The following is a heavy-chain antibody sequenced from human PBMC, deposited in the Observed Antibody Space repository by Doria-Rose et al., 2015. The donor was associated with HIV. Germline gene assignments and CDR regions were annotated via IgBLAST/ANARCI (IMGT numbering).Heavy chain of an antibody. D-gene: IGHD6-13*01. CDR1: GVSLSSPGMG. CDR3: ARIKSSRWYHKYYFDF. J-gene: IGHJ4*02. CDR2: IFSDDER. Sequence: VTLKESGPVLVKPTETLTLTCTVSGVSLSSPGMGVSWTRQPPGQALEWLANIFSDDERSYKTALKSRLTIARGTSNSQVVLTMTDMDPVDTATYYCARIKSSRWYHKYYFDFWGQGTLVIVSA. V-gene: IGHV2-26*01.